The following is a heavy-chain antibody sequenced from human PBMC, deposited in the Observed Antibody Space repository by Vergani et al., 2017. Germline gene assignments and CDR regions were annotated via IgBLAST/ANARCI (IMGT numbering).Heavy chain of an antibody. CDR1: GFTFSSHA. Sequence: EVQLLQSEGAVVQPGGSLRLSCVASGFTFSSHAMSWVRQGHGQGLEWVSSIKNTGDSTQYADSVKGRFTISRDNSKNTLYLQMNSLRVEDTAVYYCGTGSDNYNWGKGTLVTVSS. CDR3: GTGSDNYN. V-gene: IGHV3-23*01. J-gene: IGHJ4*02. D-gene: IGHD5-24*01. CDR2: IKNTGDST.